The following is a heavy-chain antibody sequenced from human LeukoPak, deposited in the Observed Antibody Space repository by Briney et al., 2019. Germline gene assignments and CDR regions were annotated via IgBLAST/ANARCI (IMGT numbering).Heavy chain of an antibody. CDR3: VYGGSYYVA. J-gene: IGHJ5*02. CDR2: IKEDGSEK. D-gene: IGHD1-26*01. V-gene: IGHV3-7*01. Sequence: GGSLRLSCAASGFTFSSYWMSWVRQAPGKGLELVANIKEDGSEKYYVDSVKGRFTISRDNAKNSLYLQMNRLRAEDTALYYCVYGGSYYVAWGQGTLVTVSS. CDR1: GFTFSSYW.